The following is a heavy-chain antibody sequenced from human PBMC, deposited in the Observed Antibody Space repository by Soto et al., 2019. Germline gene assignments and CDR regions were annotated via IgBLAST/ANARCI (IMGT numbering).Heavy chain of an antibody. D-gene: IGHD2-21*02. CDR3: AKDAVYGDGLWLAGN. CDR1: GFSVSRYA. Sequence: EVQLLESGGGLVQPGGSLRLSCAASGFSVSRYAMMWVRQPPGKGQEWVAGMTGSGGDIRYADPVKGRFNITKDNSKNTLYLQMNRLRAEDTAIYYCAKDAVYGDGLWLAGNWGQGTLVTVSS. V-gene: IGHV3-23*01. CDR2: MTGSGGDI. J-gene: IGHJ4*02.